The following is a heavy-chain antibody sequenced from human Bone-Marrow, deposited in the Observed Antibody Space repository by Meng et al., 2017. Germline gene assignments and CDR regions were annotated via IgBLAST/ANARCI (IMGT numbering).Heavy chain of an antibody. J-gene: IGHJ4*02. Sequence: VQRQGAGQGRGKPPGTLSLTCAVSGASISSRYWWGWVRQPPGKGLEWIGEIYHDGSTNYTPSLKSRVTISVDKSKNQFSLKLSSVTAADTAVYYRARVGYSGSRVTSYYFDYWGQGTLVTVSS. V-gene: IGHV4-4*03. CDR1: GASISSRYW. CDR2: IYHDGST. D-gene: IGHD1-26*01. CDR3: ARVGYSGSRVTSYYFDY.